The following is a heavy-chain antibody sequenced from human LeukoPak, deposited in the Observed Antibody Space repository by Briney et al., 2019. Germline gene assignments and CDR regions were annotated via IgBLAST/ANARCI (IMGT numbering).Heavy chain of an antibody. CDR2: IYSGGST. CDR1: GFTVSSNY. V-gene: IGHV3-53*01. Sequence: GGSLRLSCAASGFTVSSNYMSWVRQAPGKGLEWVSDIYSGGSTSYADSVKGRFTISRDNSKNTVFLQMNSLRAEDTALYYCATCSTGWYYFDYWGQGTLVTASS. J-gene: IGHJ4*02. D-gene: IGHD6-19*01. CDR3: ATCSTGWYYFDY.